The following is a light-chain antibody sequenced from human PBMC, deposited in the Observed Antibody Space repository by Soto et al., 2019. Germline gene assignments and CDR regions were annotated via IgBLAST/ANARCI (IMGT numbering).Light chain of an antibody. J-gene: IGLJ2*01. Sequence: QSALTQPASVSGSPGQSITISCTGTSSDVGGYIYVSWYQQHPGKAPKLMIYEVSYWPSGVSNRFSGSKSGNTASLTVSGLQAEDEADYYCSSYTDSTSVVFGGGTKLTVL. CDR3: SSYTDSTSVV. CDR2: EVS. V-gene: IGLV2-14*01. CDR1: SSDVGGYIY.